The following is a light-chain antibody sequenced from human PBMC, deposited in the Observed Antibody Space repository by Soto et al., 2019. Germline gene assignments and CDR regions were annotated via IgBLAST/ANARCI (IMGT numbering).Light chain of an antibody. V-gene: IGLV1-40*01. Sequence: QSVLTQSPSVSGAPGQRVSISCTGTSSNIGAGFDVHWYQQLPATAPQLLIYGNNNRPSGVPDRFSGSKSGTSASLAITGLQAEDEADYYCQSYDTSLSGGSVFGTGTKLTVL. CDR3: QSYDTSLSGGSV. CDR2: GNN. J-gene: IGLJ1*01. CDR1: SSNIGAGFD.